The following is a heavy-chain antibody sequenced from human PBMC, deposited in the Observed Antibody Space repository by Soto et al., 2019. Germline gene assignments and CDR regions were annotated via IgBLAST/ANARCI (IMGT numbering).Heavy chain of an antibody. CDR2: IYYSGST. V-gene: IGHV4-59*01. CDR3: ARVLRGYNWNYLGYYFDY. Sequence: SETLSLTCTVSGGSISSYYWSWIRQPPGKGLEWIGYIYYSGSTNYNPSLKSRVTISVDTSKNQFSLKLSSVTAADTAVYYCARVLRGYNWNYLGYYFDYWGQGTLVTVSS. CDR1: GGSISSYY. J-gene: IGHJ4*02. D-gene: IGHD1-7*01.